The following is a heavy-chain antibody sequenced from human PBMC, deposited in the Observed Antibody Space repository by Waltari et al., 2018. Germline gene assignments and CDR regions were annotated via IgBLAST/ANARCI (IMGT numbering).Heavy chain of an antibody. Sequence: QVQLVQSGAEVKKPGASVKVSCKASGYTFTGYYMHWVRQAPGQGLEWMGWNNPNSGGTNYAQKFQGRVTMTRDTSISTAYMELSRLRSDDTAVYYCARMVPYYYDSSGYYHFDYWGQGTLVTVSS. CDR3: ARMVPYYYDSSGYYHFDY. V-gene: IGHV1-2*02. CDR2: NNPNSGGT. CDR1: GYTFTGYY. J-gene: IGHJ4*02. D-gene: IGHD3-22*01.